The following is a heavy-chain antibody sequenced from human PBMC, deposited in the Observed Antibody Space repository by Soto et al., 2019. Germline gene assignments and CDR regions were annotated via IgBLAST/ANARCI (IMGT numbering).Heavy chain of an antibody. J-gene: IGHJ6*02. Sequence: EVQLVESGGGLVQPGGSLKLSCAASGFTFSGSAMHWVRQASGKGLEWVGRIRSKANSYATAYAASVKGRFTISRDDSKNTAYLQMNSLKTEDTAVYYCTRRDTMVRGVGMDVWGQGTTVTVSS. V-gene: IGHV3-73*02. CDR3: TRRDTMVRGVGMDV. CDR2: IRSKANSYAT. D-gene: IGHD3-10*01. CDR1: GFTFSGSA.